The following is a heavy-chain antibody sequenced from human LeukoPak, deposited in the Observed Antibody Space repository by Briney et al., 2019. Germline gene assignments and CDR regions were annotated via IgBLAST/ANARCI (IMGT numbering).Heavy chain of an antibody. V-gene: IGHV5-51*01. J-gene: IGHJ6*04. CDR2: IYLGDSDT. D-gene: IGHD3-10*01. Sequence: GASLEISWKGSGFRFTSYWIGWARQMPGKGLEWRGIIYLGDSDTRYSQPFQGQVTISADKSISTAYLQWSSLKASDTALYYCARQWFGDRTVYYYGMDVWGKGTTVTVSS. CDR3: ARQWFGDRTVYYYGMDV. CDR1: GFRFTSYW.